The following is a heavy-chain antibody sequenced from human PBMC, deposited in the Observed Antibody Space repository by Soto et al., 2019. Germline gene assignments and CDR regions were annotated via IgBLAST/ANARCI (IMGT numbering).Heavy chain of an antibody. CDR2: IFPSDSDT. D-gene: IGHD3-22*01. J-gene: IGHJ5*02. Sequence: LKISCRTSGYKFTSSWIAWVRQKPGKGLEWMGIIFPSDSDTRYSPSFQGQVTISADRSTSTVFLQWASLKASDTAVYFCARKDKSGYFNWFDPWGQGTLVTVSS. CDR3: ARKDKSGYFNWFDP. CDR1: GYKFTSSW. V-gene: IGHV5-51*01.